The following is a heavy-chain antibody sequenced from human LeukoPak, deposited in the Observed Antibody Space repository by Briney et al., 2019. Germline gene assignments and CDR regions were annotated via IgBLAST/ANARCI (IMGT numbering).Heavy chain of an antibody. V-gene: IGHV3-9*01. J-gene: IGHJ6*03. D-gene: IGHD2-21*01. CDR2: ISWNSGSI. CDR1: GFTFDDYA. Sequence: GRSLRLSCAASGFTFDDYAMHWVRQAPGKGLEWVSGISWNSGSIGYADSVKGRFTISRDNAKNSLYLQMNSLGAEDTALYYCAKGHSYYYYYMDVWGKGTTVTVSS. CDR3: AKGHSYYYYYMDV.